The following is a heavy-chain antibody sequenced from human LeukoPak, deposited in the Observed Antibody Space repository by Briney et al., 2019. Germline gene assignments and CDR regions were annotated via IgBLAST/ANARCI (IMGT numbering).Heavy chain of an antibody. Sequence: SETLSLTCTVSGGSISSGGYYWSWIRQPPGKGLEWIGYIYHSGSTYYNPSLKSRVTISVDTSKNQFSLKLSSVTAADTAVYYCARDVDGLFDYWGQGTLVTVSS. V-gene: IGHV4-30-2*01. CDR1: GGSISSGGYY. CDR3: ARDVDGLFDY. D-gene: IGHD5-12*01. J-gene: IGHJ4*02. CDR2: IYHSGST.